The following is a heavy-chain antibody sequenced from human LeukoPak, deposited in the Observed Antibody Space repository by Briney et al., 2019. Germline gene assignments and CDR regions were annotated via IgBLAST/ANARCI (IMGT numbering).Heavy chain of an antibody. CDR1: GGSFSGYY. CDR2: INHSGST. D-gene: IGHD2-21*01. CDR3: ARDPVVVSATTWYFDL. Sequence: PSETLSLTCAVYGGSFSGYYWSWIRQPPGKGLEWIGEINHSGSTNYNPSLKSRVTISVDTSKNQFSLKLSSVTAADTAVYYCARDPVVVSATTWYFDLWGRGTLVTVSS. V-gene: IGHV4-34*01. J-gene: IGHJ2*01.